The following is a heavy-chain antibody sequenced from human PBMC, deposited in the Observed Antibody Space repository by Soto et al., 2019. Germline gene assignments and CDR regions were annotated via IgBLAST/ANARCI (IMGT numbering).Heavy chain of an antibody. CDR3: ARVRASSSSSYGMDV. D-gene: IGHD6-6*01. V-gene: IGHV1-2*04. CDR1: GYTFTGYY. CDR2: INPNSGGT. Sequence: ASVKVSCKASGYTFTGYYMHWVRQAPGQGLEWMGWINPNSGGTNYAQKFQGWVTMTRDTSISTAYMELSRLRSDDTAVYYCARVRASSSSSYGMDVWGQGTTVTVSS. J-gene: IGHJ6*02.